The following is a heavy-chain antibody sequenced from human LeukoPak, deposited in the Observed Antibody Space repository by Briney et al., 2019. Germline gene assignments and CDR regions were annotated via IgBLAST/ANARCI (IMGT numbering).Heavy chain of an antibody. CDR3: ARDVGATEDYFDY. V-gene: IGHV3-30-3*01. J-gene: IGHJ4*02. Sequence: PGRSLRLSCAASGFTFSSYTMHWVRQAPGKGLEWVAVISYDGSNKYYADSVKGRFTISRDNSKNTLYLQMNSLRAEDTAVYYCARDVGATEDYFDYWGQGTLVTVSS. D-gene: IGHD1-26*01. CDR2: ISYDGSNK. CDR1: GFTFSSYT.